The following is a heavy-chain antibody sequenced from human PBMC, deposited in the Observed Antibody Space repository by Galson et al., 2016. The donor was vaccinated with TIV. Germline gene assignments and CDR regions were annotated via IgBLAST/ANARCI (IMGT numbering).Heavy chain of an antibody. V-gene: IGHV3-20*01. J-gene: IGHJ4*02. CDR3: AREVTCGGACYYFDF. CDR2: INWNGSST. D-gene: IGHD2-21*02. Sequence: SLRLSCAASGFTFDDYDFSWVRQAPGKGLEWVSSINWNGSSTGHADSVKGRFTISRDNAKTSLYLQMNDLRVEDTAFYHCAREVTCGGACYYFDFWGQGTLVTVSS. CDR1: GFTFDDYD.